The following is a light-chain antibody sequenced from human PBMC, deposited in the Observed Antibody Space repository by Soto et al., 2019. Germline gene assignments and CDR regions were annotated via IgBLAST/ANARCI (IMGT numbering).Light chain of an antibody. CDR3: QQYNNWPPLYT. CDR1: QSVYSN. Sequence: EILMTQSPATLSLSPGERATLSCRASQSVYSNLAWYQQRPGQPPRLLIYGASSRATGIPARFSGNGSGTDFTLTISSLQSEDFAVYYCQQYNNWPPLYTFGQGTKLEI. CDR2: GAS. V-gene: IGKV3-15*01. J-gene: IGKJ2*01.